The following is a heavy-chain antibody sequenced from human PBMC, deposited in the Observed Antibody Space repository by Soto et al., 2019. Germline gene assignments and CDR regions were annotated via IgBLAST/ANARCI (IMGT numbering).Heavy chain of an antibody. D-gene: IGHD3-10*01. J-gene: IGHJ6*02. V-gene: IGHV4-34*01. CDR3: ARVLRGSRYYYGSGLPADYYGMDV. CDR1: GGSFSGYY. Sequence: SETLSLTXAVYGGSFSGYYWSWIRQPPGKGLEWIGEINHSGSTNYNPSLKSRVTISVDTSKNQFSLKLSSVTAADTAVYYCARVLRGSRYYYGSGLPADYYGMDVWGQGTTVTVSS. CDR2: INHSGST.